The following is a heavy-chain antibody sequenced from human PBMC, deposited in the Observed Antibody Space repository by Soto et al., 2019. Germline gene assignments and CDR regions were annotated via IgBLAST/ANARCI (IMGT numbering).Heavy chain of an antibody. Sequence: EVQLVESGGGLVQPGGSLRLSCAASGFTFSSYWMHWVRQAPGKGLVWVSRINSDGSSTSYADSVKGRFTISRDNAKNTLYLQMSSLRAEDTAVYYCARDFGVFLKGYFDLWGRGTLVTVSS. V-gene: IGHV3-74*01. CDR1: GFTFSSYW. J-gene: IGHJ2*01. CDR2: INSDGSST. D-gene: IGHD3-3*01. CDR3: ARDFGVFLKGYFDL.